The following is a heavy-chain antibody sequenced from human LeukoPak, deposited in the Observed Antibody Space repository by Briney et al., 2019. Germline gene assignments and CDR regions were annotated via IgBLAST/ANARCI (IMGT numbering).Heavy chain of an antibody. Sequence: PSETLSLTCAVYGGPFSGYYWSWIRQPPGKGLEWIGEINHSGSTNYNPSLKSRVTISVDTSKNQFSLKLSSVTAADTAVYYCAREVVLEHRYYFDYWGQGTLVTVSS. CDR3: AREVVLEHRYYFDY. V-gene: IGHV4-34*01. J-gene: IGHJ4*02. D-gene: IGHD3-3*02. CDR2: INHSGST. CDR1: GGPFSGYY.